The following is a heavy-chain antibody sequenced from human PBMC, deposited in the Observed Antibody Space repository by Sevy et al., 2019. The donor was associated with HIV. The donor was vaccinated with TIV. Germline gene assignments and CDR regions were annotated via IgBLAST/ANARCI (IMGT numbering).Heavy chain of an antibody. CDR1: GYTFTGYY. J-gene: IGHJ3*02. CDR3: ARSRRRGGVVVVPAAMLDAFDI. CDR2: INPNSGGT. V-gene: IGHV1-2*06. Sequence: ASVKVSCKASGYTFTGYYMHWVRQAPGQGLEWMGRINPNSGGTNYAQKFQGRVTMTRDTSISTAYMELIRLRSDDTAVYYCARSRRRGGVVVVPAAMLDAFDIWGQGTMVTVSS. D-gene: IGHD2-2*01.